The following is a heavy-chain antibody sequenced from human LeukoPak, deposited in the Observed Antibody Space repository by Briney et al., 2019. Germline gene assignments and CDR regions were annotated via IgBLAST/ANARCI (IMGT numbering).Heavy chain of an antibody. V-gene: IGHV1-18*01. CDR3: ARDPPDGWSHLWDY. CDR2: ISGYNGNT. CDR1: GYSFTTYG. J-gene: IGHJ4*02. D-gene: IGHD2-15*01. Sequence: RASVTVSCKASGYSFTTYGISWVRQTPGQGLEWMGWISGYNGNTRYAHKLQGRVTMTTDTSTTTAYMELRSLRADDTAVYYCARDPPDGWSHLWDYWGQGTLVTVFS.